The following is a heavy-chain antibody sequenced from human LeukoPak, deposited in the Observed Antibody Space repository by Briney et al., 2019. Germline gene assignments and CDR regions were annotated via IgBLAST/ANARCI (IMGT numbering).Heavy chain of an antibody. J-gene: IGHJ4*02. CDR3: ARYFHD. CDR1: GFTFSSNA. V-gene: IGHV3-23*01. CDR2: ISDTGGNT. Sequence: GGSLRLSCAASGFTFSSNAMNWVRQAPGKGLEWVSAISDTGGNTDYADSVRGRFTVSRDNFKNTPYLQMNSLRVEDTAVYYCARYFHDWGQGTLVTVSS.